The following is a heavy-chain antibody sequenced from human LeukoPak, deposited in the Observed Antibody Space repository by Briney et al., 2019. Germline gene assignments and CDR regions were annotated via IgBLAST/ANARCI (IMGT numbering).Heavy chain of an antibody. CDR2: INPNSGGT. Sequence: GASVKVSCKASGYTFTGYYMHWVRQAPGQGLEWMGRINPNSGGTNYAQKFQGRVTMTRDTSISTAYMELSRLRSGDTAVYYCAREPGTYYDFWSGYTPRDAGDYWGQGTLVTVSS. V-gene: IGHV1-2*06. CDR1: GYTFTGYY. CDR3: AREPGTYYDFWSGYTPRDAGDY. J-gene: IGHJ4*02. D-gene: IGHD3-3*01.